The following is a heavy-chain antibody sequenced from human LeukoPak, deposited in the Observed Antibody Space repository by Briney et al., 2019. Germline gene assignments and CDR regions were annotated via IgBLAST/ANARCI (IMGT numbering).Heavy chain of an antibody. V-gene: IGHV4-59*01. D-gene: IGHD4-11*01. Sequence: SETLSLTCTVSGGSISSYYWSWIRQPPGKGLEWIGYIYYSGSTNYNPSPKSRVTISVDTSKNQFSLKLSSVTAADTAVYYCARHDYSNYVYFDLWGRGTLVTVSS. CDR2: IYYSGST. J-gene: IGHJ2*01. CDR1: GGSISSYY. CDR3: ARHDYSNYVYFDL.